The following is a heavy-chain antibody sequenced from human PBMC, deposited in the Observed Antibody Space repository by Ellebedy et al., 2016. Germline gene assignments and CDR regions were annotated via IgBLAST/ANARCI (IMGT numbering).Heavy chain of an antibody. D-gene: IGHD3-10*01. J-gene: IGHJ4*02. V-gene: IGHV1-3*01. Sequence: ASVKVSCKASGGTFTSYAMHWVRQAPGQRLEWMGWINAGNGNTKYSQKFQGRVTITRDTSASTAYMELSSLRSEDTAVYYCARDTRGDEGFGEFFFDYWGQGTLVTVSS. CDR1: GGTFTSYA. CDR2: INAGNGNT. CDR3: ARDTRGDEGFGEFFFDY.